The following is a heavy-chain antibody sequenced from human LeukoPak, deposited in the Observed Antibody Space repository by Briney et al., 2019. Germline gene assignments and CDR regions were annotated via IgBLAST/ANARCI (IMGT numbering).Heavy chain of an antibody. J-gene: IGHJ4*02. CDR2: IRYDGSNK. D-gene: IGHD6-13*01. CDR3: AKDTKGGRYSTSSTFDY. CDR1: GFTFSSYG. V-gene: IGHV3-30*02. Sequence: PGGSLRLSCAASGFTFSSYGIHWVRQAPGKGLEWVAFIRYDGSNKYYADSVKGRFTISRDNSKNTLYLQMNSLRAEDTAVYYCAKDTKGGRYSTSSTFDYWGQGTLVTVSS.